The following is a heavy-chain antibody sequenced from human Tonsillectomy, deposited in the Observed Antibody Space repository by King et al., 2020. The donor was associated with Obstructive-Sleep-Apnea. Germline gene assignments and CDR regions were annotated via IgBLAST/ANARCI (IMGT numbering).Heavy chain of an antibody. J-gene: IGHJ4*02. Sequence: QVQLQESGPGLVKPSQTLSLTCTVSGVSISSCGYYWGWIRPHPGKGVEWIGYIYYSGSTYYNPSLKSRVTIPVDTSKNQFSLKLSSVTAADTAVYDCARELIYDSSGYYFDYWGQGTLVTVSS. V-gene: IGHV4-31*03. CDR3: ARELIYDSSGYYFDY. CDR2: IYYSGST. CDR1: GVSISSCGYY. D-gene: IGHD3-22*01.